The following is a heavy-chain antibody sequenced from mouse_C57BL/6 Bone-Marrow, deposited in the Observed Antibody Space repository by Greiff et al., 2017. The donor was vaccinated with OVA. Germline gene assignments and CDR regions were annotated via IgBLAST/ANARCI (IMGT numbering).Heavy chain of an antibody. Sequence: DVMLVESGGGLVKPGGSLKHSCAASGFTFSDYGMHWVRQAPEKGLEWVAYISSGSSTIYYADTVKGRFTISRDNAKNTLFLQMTSLRSEDTAMYYCARKLLLDYWGQGTTLTVSS. CDR3: ARKLLLDY. J-gene: IGHJ2*01. V-gene: IGHV5-17*01. D-gene: IGHD1-1*01. CDR2: ISSGSSTI. CDR1: GFTFSDYG.